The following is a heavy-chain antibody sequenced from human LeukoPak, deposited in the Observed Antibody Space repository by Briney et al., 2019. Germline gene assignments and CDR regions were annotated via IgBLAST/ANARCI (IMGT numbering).Heavy chain of an antibody. J-gene: IGHJ4*02. Sequence: PSETLSLTCTVSGGSISSYYWSWIRQPPGKGLEWIGYIYYSGSTNYNPSLKSRVTISIDTSKNQFSLKLSSVTAADTAVYYCARLRLVGVLDSSLYYFDYWGQGTLVTVSS. CDR2: IYYSGST. CDR1: GGSISSYY. D-gene: IGHD1-26*01. CDR3: ARLRLVGVLDSSLYYFDY. V-gene: IGHV4-59*08.